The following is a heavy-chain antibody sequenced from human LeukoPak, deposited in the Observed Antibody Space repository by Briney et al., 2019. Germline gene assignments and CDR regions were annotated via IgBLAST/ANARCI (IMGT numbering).Heavy chain of an antibody. J-gene: IGHJ6*03. CDR3: ARDLYYGSGSYYNWPYYYYMDV. CDR1: GFTVSSNY. V-gene: IGHV3-53*01. CDR2: IYSGGST. Sequence: GSLRLSCAASGFTVSSNYMSWVRQAPGKGLEWVSVIYSGGSTYYADSVKGRFTISRDNSKNTLYLQMNSLRAEDTAVYYCARDLYYGSGSYYNWPYYYYMDVWGKGTTVTISS. D-gene: IGHD3-10*01.